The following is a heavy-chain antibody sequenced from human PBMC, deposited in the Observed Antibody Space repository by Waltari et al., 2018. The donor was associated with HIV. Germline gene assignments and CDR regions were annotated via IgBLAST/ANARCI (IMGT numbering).Heavy chain of an antibody. J-gene: IGHJ4*02. CDR1: GFTSSTYW. V-gene: IGHV3-74*01. CDR2: IDEYGGIT. D-gene: IGHD3-3*01. CDR3: ARDLSGYSDY. Sequence: EVLLVESGGCLVQPGGSLRLSCLAAGFTSSTYWMHWVRQAPGKGLVWVSRIDEYGGITNYADSVEGRFTISRDNAKNTLYLQMNNLRAEDTATYYCARDLSGYSDYWGQGTLVTVSS.